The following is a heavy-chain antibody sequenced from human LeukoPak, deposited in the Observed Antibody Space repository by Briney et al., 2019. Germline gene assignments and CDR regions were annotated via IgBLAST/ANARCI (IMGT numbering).Heavy chain of an antibody. CDR2: IRYDGSNK. D-gene: IGHD6-6*01. CDR3: AKGFGGARPSGYFDY. Sequence: GGSLRLSCAASGFTFSSYGMHWVRQAPGKGLEWVAFIRYDGSNKYYADSVKGRFTISRDNSKNTLYLQMNSLRAEDTAVYYCAKGFGGARPSGYFDYWGQGTLVTVSS. V-gene: IGHV3-30*02. J-gene: IGHJ4*02. CDR1: GFTFSSYG.